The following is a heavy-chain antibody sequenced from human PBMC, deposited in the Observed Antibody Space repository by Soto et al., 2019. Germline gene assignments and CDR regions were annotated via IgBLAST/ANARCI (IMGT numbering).Heavy chain of an antibody. CDR3: ARHPAIAVAGAVYGMDV. V-gene: IGHV5-10-1*01. J-gene: IGHJ6*02. CDR2: IVPSDSYT. CDR1: GYSFTSYW. D-gene: IGHD6-19*01. Sequence: EVQLVQSGAEVKKPGESLRISCKGSGYSFTSYWISWVRQMPGKGLEWMGTIVPSDSYTNYSPSFQGHVTMSADKSISTAYLQWRSLKASDTAMYYCARHPAIAVAGAVYGMDVWGQGTTVTVSS.